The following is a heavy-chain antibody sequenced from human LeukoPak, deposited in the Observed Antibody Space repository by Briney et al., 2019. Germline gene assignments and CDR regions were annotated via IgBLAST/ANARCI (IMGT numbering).Heavy chain of an antibody. D-gene: IGHD6-13*01. CDR2: IRQDGSDK. CDR1: GFTSTTAW. CDR3: VVYKYILSWSAFDF. V-gene: IGHV3-7*01. J-gene: IGHJ3*01. Sequence: PGGPLRLSCAISGFTSTTAWMTWVRQAPGKGLEWVADIRQDGSDKYYVDSVKGRFIISRDNAKKSVSLHMNNLRVEDTAVYYCVVYKYILSWSAFDFWGRGTMVTVSS.